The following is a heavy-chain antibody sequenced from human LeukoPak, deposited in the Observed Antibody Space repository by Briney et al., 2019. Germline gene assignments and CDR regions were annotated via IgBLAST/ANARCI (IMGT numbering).Heavy chain of an antibody. J-gene: IGHJ5*02. CDR1: GFTFSSYS. Sequence: GGSLRLSCAASGFTFSSYSMNWVRQAPGKGLEWVSSISSSGSYIYYADSVKGRFTISRDNAKNSLYLQMNSLRAEDTAVYYCARDLVGGPWGQGTLVTVSS. V-gene: IGHV3-21*01. CDR2: ISSSGSYI. D-gene: IGHD3-16*01. CDR3: ARDLVGGP.